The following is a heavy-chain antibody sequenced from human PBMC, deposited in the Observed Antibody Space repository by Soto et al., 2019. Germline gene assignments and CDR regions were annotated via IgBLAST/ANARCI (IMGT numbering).Heavy chain of an antibody. J-gene: IGHJ4*02. CDR3: ARDRCTNGVCYAPSDY. V-gene: IGHV3-64*01. CDR1: GFTFSSYA. D-gene: IGHD2-8*01. Sequence: EVQLVESGGGLVQPGGSLRLSCAASGFTFSSYAMHWVRQAPGKGLAFVSAISSNAGSTFYANSVRGRFTISRDNSKNTRYLQMGSLRTEDMAVYYCARDRCTNGVCYAPSDYWGQGTLVTVSS. CDR2: ISSNAGST.